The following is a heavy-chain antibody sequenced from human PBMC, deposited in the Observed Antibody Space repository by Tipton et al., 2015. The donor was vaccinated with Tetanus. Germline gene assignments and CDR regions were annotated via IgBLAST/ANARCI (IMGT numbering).Heavy chain of an antibody. V-gene: IGHV4-31*02. CDR3: ARDRARGARGWNYFDY. CDR2: IYYSGST. D-gene: IGHD1-26*01. CDR1: GGSISSGGYY. J-gene: IGHJ4*02. Sequence: LRLSCTVSGGSISSGGYYWTWIRQHPGKGLEWIGDIYYSGSTYYNPSLKSRVSISVDTSNNQFSVNLNSVTAGDTAVYYCARDRARGARGWNYFDYWGQGALVSVPS.